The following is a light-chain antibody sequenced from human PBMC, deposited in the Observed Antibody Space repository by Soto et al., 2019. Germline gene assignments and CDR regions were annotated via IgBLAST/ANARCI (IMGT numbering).Light chain of an antibody. CDR3: QQYNSYWT. V-gene: IGKV1-5*01. Sequence: QMTQSPSTLSASIGDRVTITCRASQSVDSRLAWYQQKPGKAPKLLIYDAASLESGVPSRFSGSGSGTEFTLTISSLQPDDFATYYCQQYNSYWTFGQGTKVDIK. CDR1: QSVDSR. J-gene: IGKJ1*01. CDR2: DAA.